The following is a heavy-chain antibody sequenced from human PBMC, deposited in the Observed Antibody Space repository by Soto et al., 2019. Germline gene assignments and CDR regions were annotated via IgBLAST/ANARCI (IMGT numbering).Heavy chain of an antibody. Sequence: GGSRRPSGAASGVTFSDNYMDWVRQGPGKGREWGGRTKNKTNSYTPKYAAPVKVTFTISRDDSNNPLYLQIDSLKTKDTAVYYCARLPYYDLWSPTSPAIHPDYWGQGTRATV. CDR1: GVTFSDNY. CDR3: ARLPYYDLWSPTSPAIHPDY. J-gene: IGHJ4*02. CDR2: TKNKTNSYTP. V-gene: IGHV3-72*01. D-gene: IGHD3-3*01.